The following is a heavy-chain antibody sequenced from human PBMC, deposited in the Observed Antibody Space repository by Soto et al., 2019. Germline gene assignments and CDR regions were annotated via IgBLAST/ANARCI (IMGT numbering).Heavy chain of an antibody. D-gene: IGHD2-15*01. CDR3: ARGRTIVVVAAAYYFDY. J-gene: IGHJ4*02. CDR2: IYHSGST. Sequence: TSETLSLTCAVSGYSISSGYYWGWIRQPPGKGLEWIGSIYHSGSTYYNPSLKSRVTISVDTSKNQFSLKLSSVTAADTAVYYCARGRTIVVVAAAYYFDYWGQGTLVAVSS. CDR1: GYSISSGYY. V-gene: IGHV4-38-2*01.